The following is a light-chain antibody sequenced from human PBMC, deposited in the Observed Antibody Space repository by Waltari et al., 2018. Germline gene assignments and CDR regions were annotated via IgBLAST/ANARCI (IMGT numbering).Light chain of an antibody. CDR1: SRDVGGYNY. V-gene: IGLV2-14*01. CDR3: SSYTSSSALV. J-gene: IGLJ2*01. CDR2: DVS. Sequence: QSALTQPASVSGSPGQSITISCTGTSRDVGGYNYVSWYQQHPGKAPKVMIYDVSKRPSGVSSRFSGSKSGNTASLTISGLQTEDEADYYCSSYTSSSALVFGGGTKLTVL.